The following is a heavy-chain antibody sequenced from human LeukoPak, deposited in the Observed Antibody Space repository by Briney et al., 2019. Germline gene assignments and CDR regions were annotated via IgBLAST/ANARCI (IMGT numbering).Heavy chain of an antibody. CDR3: ARVNANSGYDWGYYFDY. V-gene: IGHV4-4*07. D-gene: IGHD5-12*01. Sequence: KPSETLSLTCTVSGGSNSSYYWSWIRQPAGKGLEGIGRIYTSGSTNYNPSLKSRVTMSVDTSKNQFSLKLSSVTAADTAVYYCARVNANSGYDWGYYFDYWGQGTLVTVSS. J-gene: IGHJ4*02. CDR2: IYTSGST. CDR1: GGSNSSYY.